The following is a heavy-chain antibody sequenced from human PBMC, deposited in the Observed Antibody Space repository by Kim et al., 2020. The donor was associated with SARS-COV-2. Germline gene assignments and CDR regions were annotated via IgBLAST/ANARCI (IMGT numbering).Heavy chain of an antibody. J-gene: IGHJ6*01. D-gene: IGHD5-12*01. CDR1: GFTFSSYG. CDR3: AKDLEEMATITLYYYGM. V-gene: IGHV3-30*18. CDR2: ISYDGSNK. Sequence: GGSLRLSCAASGFTFSSYGMHWVRQAPGKGLEWVAVISYDGSNKYYADSVKGRFTISRDNSKNTLYLQMNSLRAEDTAVYYCAKDLEEMATITLYYYGM.